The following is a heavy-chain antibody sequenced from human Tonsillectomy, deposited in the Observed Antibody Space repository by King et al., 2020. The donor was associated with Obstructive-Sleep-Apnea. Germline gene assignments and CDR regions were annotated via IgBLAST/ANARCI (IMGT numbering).Heavy chain of an antibody. CDR2: IYTGDFDT. J-gene: IGHJ3*01. CDR1: GYSFTSYW. CDR3: ARLADNYECSGFPRDSFDL. D-gene: IGHD3-22*01. Sequence: VQLVESGAEVKKPGESLKISCKGSGYSFTSYWIGWARQMPGKGLEWMGIIYTGDFDTRNSPSLQGQVTISADKSIRTAYLQWSSLKASDTGMYYCARLADNYECSGFPRDSFDLGRQGTMVPVSS. V-gene: IGHV5-51*01.